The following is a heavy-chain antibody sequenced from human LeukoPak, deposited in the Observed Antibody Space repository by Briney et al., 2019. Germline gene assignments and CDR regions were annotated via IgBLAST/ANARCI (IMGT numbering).Heavy chain of an antibody. Sequence: GGSLRLSCAASGFTFSNAWMSWVRQAPGKGLEWVGRIKSKTDGGTTDYAAPVKGRFTISRDDSKNTLYLQMNSLKTEDTAVYYCTTGFGVVIRLYYYYYMDVWGKGTTVTVSS. D-gene: IGHD3-3*01. CDR2: IKSKTDGGTT. CDR1: GFTFSNAW. V-gene: IGHV3-15*01. J-gene: IGHJ6*03. CDR3: TTGFGVVIRLYYYYYMDV.